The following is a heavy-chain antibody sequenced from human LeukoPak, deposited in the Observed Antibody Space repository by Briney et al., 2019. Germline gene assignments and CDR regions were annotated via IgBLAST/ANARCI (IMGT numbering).Heavy chain of an antibody. CDR3: ARSSYSGYDTAVDY. Sequence: SGPALVKPTQTLTLTCTFSVFSLSTSGMCVSWIRQPPGKALEWLARIDWDDDKYYSTSLKTRLTISKDTYKNQVVLTMTNVDPVDTATYYCARSSYSGYDTAVDYWGQGTLGTVSS. D-gene: IGHD5-12*01. V-gene: IGHV2-70*11. CDR2: IDWDDDK. J-gene: IGHJ4*02. CDR1: VFSLSTSGMC.